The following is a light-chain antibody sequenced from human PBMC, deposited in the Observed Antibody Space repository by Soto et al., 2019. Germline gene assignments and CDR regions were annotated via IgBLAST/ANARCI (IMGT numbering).Light chain of an antibody. CDR1: HSVGSL. V-gene: IGKV3-15*01. J-gene: IGKJ1*01. CDR2: GAS. Sequence: EIVLTLSPATLSLYPGDRATLSCRASHSVGSLLAWYQQKPGQGPRLLIYGASTRATNIPARFSGSGSGTQFTLTISSLQSEDFGTYYCQQYNAWPGTFGQGTKVDI. CDR3: QQYNAWPGT.